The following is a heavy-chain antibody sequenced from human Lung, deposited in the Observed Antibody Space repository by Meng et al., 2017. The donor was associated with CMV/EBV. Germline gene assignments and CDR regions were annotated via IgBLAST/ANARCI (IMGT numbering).Heavy chain of an antibody. CDR2: ISGTTDYI. CDR3: TRGGFDY. CDR1: GFTFSDYG. V-gene: IGHV3-21*06. Sequence: LSLTCATSGFTFSDYGMNWVRQAPGKGLEWVALISGTTDYIYYADSIKGRFTVSRDDAKNALYLQMNNLRAEDTALYYCTRGGFDYWGQGAMVTVSS. J-gene: IGHJ4*02.